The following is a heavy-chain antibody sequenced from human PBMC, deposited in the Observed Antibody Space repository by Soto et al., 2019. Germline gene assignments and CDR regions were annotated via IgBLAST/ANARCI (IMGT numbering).Heavy chain of an antibody. Sequence: GASVKVSCKASGYIFTGYYMHWVRQAPGQGLEWMGWINPNSGGTNYAQKFQGRVTMTRDTSISTAYMELSRLRSDDTAVYYCARVSSSSFWFDPWGQGTLVTVSS. CDR1: GYIFTGYY. J-gene: IGHJ5*02. CDR2: INPNSGGT. D-gene: IGHD6-6*01. V-gene: IGHV1-2*02. CDR3: ARVSSSSFWFDP.